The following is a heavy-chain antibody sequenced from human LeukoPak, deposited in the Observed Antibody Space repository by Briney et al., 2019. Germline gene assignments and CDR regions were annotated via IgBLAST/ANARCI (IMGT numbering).Heavy chain of an antibody. CDR3: AGDIDMGSGSYYKRDNWFDP. CDR1: GYTFTGYY. D-gene: IGHD3-10*01. V-gene: IGHV1-2*02. J-gene: IGHJ5*02. Sequence: ASVKVSCKASGYTFTGYYMHWVRQAPGQGLEWMGWINPNSGNINYAQKFEGRVTMTRDTSISTAYMELSRLRFDDTAVYYCAGDIDMGSGSYYKRDNWFDPWGQGTLVTVSS. CDR2: INPNSGNI.